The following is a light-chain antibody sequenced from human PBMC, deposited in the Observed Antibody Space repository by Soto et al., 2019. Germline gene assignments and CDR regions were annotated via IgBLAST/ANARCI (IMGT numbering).Light chain of an antibody. J-gene: IGKJ5*01. CDR3: QQSYSSIT. Sequence: DIQMNQSPTTLSASVGDRVTITCRASQSISNWLAWYQQKPGKAPKLLIYDASSLESGVPSRFSGSGSGTEFTLTISSLQPDDFATYYCQQSYSSITFGQGTLLEIK. CDR2: DAS. V-gene: IGKV1-5*01. CDR1: QSISNW.